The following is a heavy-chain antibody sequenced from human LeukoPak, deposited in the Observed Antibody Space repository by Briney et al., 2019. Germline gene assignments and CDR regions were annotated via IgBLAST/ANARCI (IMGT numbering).Heavy chain of an antibody. CDR1: GGTFSSYA. J-gene: IGHJ4*02. D-gene: IGHD3-22*01. Sequence: SVKVSCEASGGTFSSYAISWVRQAPGQGLEWMGGIIPIFGTANYAQKFQGRVTITADESTSTAYMELSSLRSEDTAVYYCARDRFLGGYYRTGYYFDYLGQGTLVTVSS. V-gene: IGHV1-69*13. CDR2: IIPIFGTA. CDR3: ARDRFLGGYYRTGYYFDY.